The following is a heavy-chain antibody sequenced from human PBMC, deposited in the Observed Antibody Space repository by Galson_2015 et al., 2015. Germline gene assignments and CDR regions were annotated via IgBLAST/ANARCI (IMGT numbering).Heavy chain of an antibody. CDR3: AREHDYGLRREEYYFDY. CDR2: ISGSSSTI. Sequence: SLRLSCAASGFTFSRHGMHWVRQAPGKGLEWVSYISGSSSTIYYADSVKGRFTISRDNAKNSLYLQMNSLRDEDTAVYYCAREHDYGLRREEYYFDYWGQGTLVTVSS. J-gene: IGHJ4*02. CDR1: GFTFSRHG. V-gene: IGHV3-48*02. D-gene: IGHD4-17*01.